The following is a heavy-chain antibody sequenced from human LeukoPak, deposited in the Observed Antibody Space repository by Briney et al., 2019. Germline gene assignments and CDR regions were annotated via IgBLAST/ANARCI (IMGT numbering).Heavy chain of an antibody. J-gene: IGHJ4*02. Sequence: PGGSLRLSCAASGFTFSSYAMSWVRQAPGKGLEWVSAISGSGGSTYYADSVKGRFTISRDNSKNTLYLQMNSLRAEDTAVYYCAKGARYYYDSSGYPIDYWGQGTLVTVSS. CDR1: GFTFSSYA. V-gene: IGHV3-23*01. CDR2: ISGSGGST. CDR3: AKGARYYYDSSGYPIDY. D-gene: IGHD3-22*01.